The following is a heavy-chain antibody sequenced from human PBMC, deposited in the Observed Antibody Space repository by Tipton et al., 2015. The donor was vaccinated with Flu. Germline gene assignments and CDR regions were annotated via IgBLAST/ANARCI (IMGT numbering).Heavy chain of an antibody. CDR2: IYPSGTT. J-gene: IGHJ4*02. CDR1: SGSIRSTNYF. D-gene: IGHD3-10*02. CDR3: ARLSYYDVDLKNFYFDH. Sequence: TLSLTCTVSSGSIRSTNYFCAWIRQPPGKRLELIGSIYPSGTTYYNPSLKSRVTISVDTSKSQFSLMLRSVTAADTAIYYCARLSYYDVDLKNFYFDHWGQGVLVTASS. V-gene: IGHV4-39*01.